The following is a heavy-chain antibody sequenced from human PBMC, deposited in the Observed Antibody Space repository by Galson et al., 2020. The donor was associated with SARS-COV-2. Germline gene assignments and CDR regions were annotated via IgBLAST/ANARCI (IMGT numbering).Heavy chain of an antibody. CDR1: GFTFSTYG. D-gene: IGHD4-17*01. CDR2: ISYDGSNQ. J-gene: IGHJ5*02. V-gene: IGHV3-30*03. CDR3: ARPNNHDYGGWFDA. Sequence: EGSLRLSCAASGFTFSTYGMHWVRQAPGKGLEWVAVISYDGSNQYYSNSVKGRFTISRDNSKNTLYLQLNSLSVEDTAIYYCARPNNHDYGGWFDAWGQGALVTVSS.